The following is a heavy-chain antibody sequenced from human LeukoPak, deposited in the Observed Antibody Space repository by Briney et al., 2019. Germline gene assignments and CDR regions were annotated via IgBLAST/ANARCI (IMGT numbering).Heavy chain of an antibody. V-gene: IGHV4-39*01. CDR1: GGSISSSSYY. CDR2: IYYSGST. J-gene: IGHJ4*02. CDR3: ARQSGYYRYYFDY. D-gene: IGHD3-22*01. Sequence: SETLSLTCTVSGGSISSSSYYWGWIRHPPGKGLEWIGSIYYSGSTYYNPSLKSRVTISVDTSKNQFSLKLSSVTAADTAVYYCARQSGYYRYYFDYWGQGTLVTVSS.